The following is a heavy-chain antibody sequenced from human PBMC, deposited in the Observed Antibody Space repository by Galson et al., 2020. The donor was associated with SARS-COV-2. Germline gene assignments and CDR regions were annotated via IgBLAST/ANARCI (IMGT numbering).Heavy chain of an antibody. Sequence: SETLSLTCAVSGGSISGTSYYWSWIRQPAGKGLEWIGRIHSSGSTNYNPSLKSRVTISIDTSKNQFSLRLRSVTAADTAIYYCASGPVAGSGEWGQGTLVTVSS. J-gene: IGHJ4*02. CDR1: GGSISGTSYY. CDR2: IHSSGST. V-gene: IGHV4-61*02. CDR3: ASGPVAGSGE. D-gene: IGHD6-19*01.